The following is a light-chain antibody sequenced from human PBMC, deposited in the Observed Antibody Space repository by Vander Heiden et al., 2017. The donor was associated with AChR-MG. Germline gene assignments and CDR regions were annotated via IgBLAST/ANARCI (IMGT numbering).Light chain of an antibody. Sequence: DIQMTQSPSSVSASVGDRVTITCRASQPISTWLAWYQQKPGKAPKLLIYSAYSLQSDVPSRFSGRGSGTDFTLTIASLQPEDVATYYCQQAKSFPFTFGGGTKVELQ. J-gene: IGKJ4*01. CDR2: SAY. V-gene: IGKV1-12*01. CDR3: QQAKSFPFT. CDR1: QPISTW.